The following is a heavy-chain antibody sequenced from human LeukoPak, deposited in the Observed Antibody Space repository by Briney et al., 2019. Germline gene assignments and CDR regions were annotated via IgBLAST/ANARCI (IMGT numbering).Heavy chain of an antibody. D-gene: IGHD1-26*01. J-gene: IGHJ3*02. CDR3: AKDAERIVGATAFDI. CDR1: GFTFSSSA. V-gene: IGHV3-23*01. CDR2: ISGSGGST. Sequence: PGGSLRLSCAASGFTFSSSAMSWVRQAPGKGLEWVSAISGSGGSTYYADSVRGRFTISRDNSKNTLYLQMNSLRAEDTAVYYCAKDAERIVGATAFDIWGQGTMVTVSS.